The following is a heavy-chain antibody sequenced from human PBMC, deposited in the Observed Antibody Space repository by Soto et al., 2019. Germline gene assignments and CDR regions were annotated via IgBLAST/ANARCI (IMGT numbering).Heavy chain of an antibody. J-gene: IGHJ4*02. V-gene: IGHV3-9*01. CDR1: GFTFGDYA. Sequence: GGSLRLSCTASGFTFGDYAMHWVRQAPGKGLEWVSGISWNSGSMDYAESVKGRFIISRDNAKNSLYLQMNGLRAEDTALYYCVRRDGYNSNFDYWGQGTLVTVSS. CDR3: VRRDGYNSNFDY. CDR2: ISWNSGSM. D-gene: IGHD5-12*01.